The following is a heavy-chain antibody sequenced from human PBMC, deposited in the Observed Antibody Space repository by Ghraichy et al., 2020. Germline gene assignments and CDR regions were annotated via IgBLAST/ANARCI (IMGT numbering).Heavy chain of an antibody. J-gene: IGHJ4*02. Sequence: SETLSLTCAVYGGSFSGYYWSWIRQPPGKGLEWIGEINHSGSTNYNPSLKSRVTISVDTSKNQFSLKLSSVTAADTAVYYCARGRPEQKRKSTGSLLSLWGQGTLVTVSS. CDR3: ARGRPEQKRKSTGSLLSL. V-gene: IGHV4-34*01. D-gene: IGHD1/OR15-1a*01. CDR1: GGSFSGYY. CDR2: INHSGST.